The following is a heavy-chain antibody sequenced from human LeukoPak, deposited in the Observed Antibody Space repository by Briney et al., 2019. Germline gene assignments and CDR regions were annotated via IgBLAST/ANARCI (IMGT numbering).Heavy chain of an antibody. CDR2: INPSGGST. J-gene: IGHJ6*03. CDR1: GYTFTSYY. D-gene: IGHD5-12*01. CDR3: ARKNGVATYYMDV. V-gene: IGHV1-46*01. Sequence: ASVKVSCKASGYTFTSYYMHWVRQAPGQGLEWMGIINPSGGSTSYAQKFQGRVTMTRDMSTSTVYMELSSLRSDDTAVYYCARKNGVATYYMDVWGKGTTVTVSS.